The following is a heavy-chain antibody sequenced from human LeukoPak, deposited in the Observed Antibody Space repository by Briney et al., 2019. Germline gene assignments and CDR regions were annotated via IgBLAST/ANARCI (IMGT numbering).Heavy chain of an antibody. V-gene: IGHV3-23*01. CDR1: GFTFSSYA. J-gene: IGHJ4*02. CDR2: ISGSGGST. D-gene: IGHD3-10*01. Sequence: GGSLRLSCAASGFTFSSYAMSWVRQAPGKGLEWVSAISGSGGSTYYADSVKGRFTISRDNSKNTLYLQMNSLRAEDTAVYYCAKDVPYYYDSGSYSYFDYWGQGTLVTVSS. CDR3: AKDVPYYYDSGSYSYFDY.